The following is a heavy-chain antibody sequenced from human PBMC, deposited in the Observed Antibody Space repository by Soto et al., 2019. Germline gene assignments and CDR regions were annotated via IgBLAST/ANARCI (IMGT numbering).Heavy chain of an antibody. V-gene: IGHV3-43*01. CDR3: AKGVLYYYYMDV. CDR1: GFTFDDYT. CDR2: ISWDGGST. J-gene: IGHJ6*03. Sequence: GGSLRLSCAASGFTFDDYTMHWVRQAPGKGLEWVSLISWDGGSTYYADSVKGRFTISRDNSKNTLYLQMNSLRAEDTAVYYCAKGVLYYYYMDVWGKGTTVTVSS.